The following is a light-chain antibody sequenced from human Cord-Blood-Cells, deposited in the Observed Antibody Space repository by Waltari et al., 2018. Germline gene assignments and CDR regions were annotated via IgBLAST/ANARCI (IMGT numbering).Light chain of an antibody. CDR3: CSYAGSYSWV. CDR1: SHDVGGYNY. V-gene: IGLV2-11*01. Sequence: QSALTQPRSVSGSPGQSVPISCTGTSHDVGGYNYVSWYQQHPGKAPKLMIYDVSKRPSGVPDRFSGSKSGNTASLTISGLQAEDEADYYCCSYAGSYSWVFGGGTKLTVL. CDR2: DVS. J-gene: IGLJ3*02.